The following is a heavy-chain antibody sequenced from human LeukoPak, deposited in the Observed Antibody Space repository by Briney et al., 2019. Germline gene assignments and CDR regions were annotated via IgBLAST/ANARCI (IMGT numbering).Heavy chain of an antibody. CDR1: GFTFSDYY. CDR2: ISSSTHYT. J-gene: IGHJ4*02. CDR3: ARDLLEWYFDY. V-gene: IGHV3-11*06. Sequence: GGSLRLSCSASGFTFSDYYMTWIRQAPGKGLEWVPYISSSTHYTNYADSVKGRFTISRDNAKNSLYLQMNSLRAEDTAVYYCARDLLEWYFDYWGQGTLVTVSS. D-gene: IGHD3-3*01.